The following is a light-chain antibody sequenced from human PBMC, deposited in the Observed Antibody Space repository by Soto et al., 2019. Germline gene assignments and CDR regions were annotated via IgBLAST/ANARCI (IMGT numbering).Light chain of an antibody. Sequence: DIQMTQSPSSLSASVGDRVTITCRASRSVSNYLHWYQQKPGKAPNLLIYDASTLQSGVPSRFSGSGSGTDFTLTISSLQREDFATYYCQQSYYNPTFGQGTKVDIK. J-gene: IGKJ1*01. V-gene: IGKV1-39*01. CDR3: QQSYYNPT. CDR2: DAS. CDR1: RSVSNY.